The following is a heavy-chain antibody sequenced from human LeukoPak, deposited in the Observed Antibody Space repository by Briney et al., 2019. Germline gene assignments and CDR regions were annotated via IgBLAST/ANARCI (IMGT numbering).Heavy chain of an antibody. CDR1: GFTFSSYA. J-gene: IGHJ4*02. CDR2: ISGSGGST. V-gene: IGHV3-23*01. D-gene: IGHD3-22*01. Sequence: GGSLRLSCAASGFTFSSYAMSWVRQAPGKGLEWVSAISGSGGSTYYADSVKGRFTISRDNSKNTLYLQVNSLRAEDTAVYYCAKDQAEYYYDSSGYWLYWGQGTLVTVSS. CDR3: AKDQAEYYYDSSGYWLY.